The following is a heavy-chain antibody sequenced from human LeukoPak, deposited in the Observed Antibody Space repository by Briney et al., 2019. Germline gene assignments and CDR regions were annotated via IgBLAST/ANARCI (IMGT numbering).Heavy chain of an antibody. CDR1: GGSISSYY. J-gene: IGHJ4*02. D-gene: IGHD3-10*01. V-gene: IGHV4-4*07. CDR2: IYTSGST. Sequence: SETLSLTCTVSGGSISSYYWSWIRQPAGKGLEWIGRIYTSGSTNYNPSLKSRVTMSVDTYKNQFSLKLSSVTAADTAVYYCAVPDGSGSFGINDYWGQGTLVTVSS. CDR3: AVPDGSGSFGINDY.